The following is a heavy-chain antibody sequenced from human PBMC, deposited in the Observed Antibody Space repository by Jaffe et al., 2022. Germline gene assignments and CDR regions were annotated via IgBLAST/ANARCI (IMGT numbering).Heavy chain of an antibody. CDR3: ARDKFGGGNDY. V-gene: IGHV4-34*01. J-gene: IGHJ4*02. CDR2: INHSGST. Sequence: QVQLQQWGAGLLKPSETLSLTCAVYGGSFSGYYWSWIRQPPGKGLEWIGEINHSGSTNYNPSLKSRVTISVDTSKNQFSLKLSSVTAADTAVYYCARDKFGGGNDYWGQGTLVTVSS. CDR1: GGSFSGYY. D-gene: IGHD3-16*01.